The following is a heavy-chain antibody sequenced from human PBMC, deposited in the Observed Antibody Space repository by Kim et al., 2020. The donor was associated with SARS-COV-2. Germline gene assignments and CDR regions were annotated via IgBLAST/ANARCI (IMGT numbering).Heavy chain of an antibody. J-gene: IGHJ4*02. CDR2: FSGSGGTT. D-gene: IGHD3-22*01. V-gene: IGHV3-23*01. CDR3: AKDTSLSMIVVASFDC. CDR1: GFTFSAYA. Sequence: GGSLRLPCAASGFTFSAYAMSWVRQAPGKGLEWVSGFSGSGGTTYYADSVKGRFTISRENSRNTLYLQMDSLRAEDTAVYYCAKDTSLSMIVVASFDCWGQGTLVTVSS.